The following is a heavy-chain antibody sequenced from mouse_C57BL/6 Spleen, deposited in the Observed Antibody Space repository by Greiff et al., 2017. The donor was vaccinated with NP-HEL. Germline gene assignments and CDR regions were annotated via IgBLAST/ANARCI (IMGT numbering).Heavy chain of an antibody. Sequence: QVQLQQSGAELVKPGASVKISCKASGYAFSSYWMNWVKQRPGKGLEWIGQIYPGDGDTNYNGKFKGKATLTADKSSSTAYMQLSSLTSEDSAVYFCARLDSNYDWFAYWGQGTLVTVSA. CDR3: ARLDSNYDWFAY. D-gene: IGHD2-5*01. J-gene: IGHJ3*01. V-gene: IGHV1-80*01. CDR1: GYAFSSYW. CDR2: IYPGDGDT.